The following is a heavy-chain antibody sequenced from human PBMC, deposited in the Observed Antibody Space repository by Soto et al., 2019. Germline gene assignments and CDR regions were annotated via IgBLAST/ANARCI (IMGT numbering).Heavy chain of an antibody. CDR2: IKSKTDGGTT. V-gene: IGHV3-15*01. D-gene: IGHD6-13*01. Sequence: VGSLRLSCAASGFTFSNAWVSWVRQAPGKGLEWVGRIKSKTDGGTTDYAAPVKGRFTISRDDSKNTLYLQMNSLKTEDTAVYYCTTDTPASYIRSSSQGAFDIWGQGTMVT. CDR3: TTDTPASYIRSSSQGAFDI. J-gene: IGHJ3*02. CDR1: GFTFSNAW.